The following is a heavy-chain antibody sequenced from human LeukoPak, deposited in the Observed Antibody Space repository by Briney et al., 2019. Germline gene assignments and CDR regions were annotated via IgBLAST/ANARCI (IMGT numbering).Heavy chain of an antibody. CDR2: IHRSGSP. V-gene: IGHV4-4*02. CDR3: ARHGGRYGKLDY. CDR1: LDSTASNF. D-gene: IGHD4-17*01. J-gene: IGHJ4*02. Sequence: SETLSLTCTVSLDSTASNFWSWVRQPPGKGLEWIGEIHRSGSPNYNPSLQSRVTISIDRSRNQIVLELSSVTAADTAVYYCARHGGRYGKLDYWGQGTLVTVSS.